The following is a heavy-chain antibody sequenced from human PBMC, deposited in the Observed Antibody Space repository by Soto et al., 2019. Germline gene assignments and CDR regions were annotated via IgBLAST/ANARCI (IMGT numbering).Heavy chain of an antibody. V-gene: IGHV1-3*01. CDR2: INAGNGNT. Sequence: ASVKVSCKASGYTFTSYAMHWVRQAPGQRLEWMGWINAGNGNTKYSQKFQGRVTITRDTSASTAYMELSSLRSEDTAVYYCARSNGYSCGCFKSGWVFDIWGQGTMVT. D-gene: IGHD6-19*01. CDR3: ARSNGYSCGCFKSGWVFDI. CDR1: GYTFTSYA. J-gene: IGHJ3*02.